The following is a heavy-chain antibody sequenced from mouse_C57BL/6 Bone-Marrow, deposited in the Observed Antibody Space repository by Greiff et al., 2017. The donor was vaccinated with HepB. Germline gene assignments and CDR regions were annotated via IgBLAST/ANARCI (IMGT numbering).Heavy chain of an antibody. CDR1: GYTFTSYG. J-gene: IGHJ4*01. CDR3: ARPLWPYAMDY. D-gene: IGHD1-1*02. V-gene: IGHV1-81*01. Sequence: VQLQQSGAELARPGASVKLSCKASGYTFTSYGISWVKQRTGQGLEWIGEIYPRSGNTYYNEKFKGKATLTADKSSSTAYMELRSLTSEDSAVYFCARPLWPYAMDYWGQGTSVTVSS. CDR2: IYPRSGNT.